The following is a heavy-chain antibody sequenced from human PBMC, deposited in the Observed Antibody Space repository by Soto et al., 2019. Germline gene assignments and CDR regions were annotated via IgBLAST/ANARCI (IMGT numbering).Heavy chain of an antibody. CDR2: VSDNGGSRGGT. CDR3: ASAKAVVIAALGI. V-gene: IGHV3-23*01. CDR1: GFMFNNSA. J-gene: IGHJ3*02. Sequence: EVELLESVGGLVQPGGSLRLSCTASGFMFNNSAMTWVRQAPGQGLQWVASVSDNGGSRGGTYYADSVKGRFTISRDNSKNTLYLQLDSLTGADTAVYYCASAKAVVIAALGIWGQGTMVTVSS. D-gene: IGHD2-21*01.